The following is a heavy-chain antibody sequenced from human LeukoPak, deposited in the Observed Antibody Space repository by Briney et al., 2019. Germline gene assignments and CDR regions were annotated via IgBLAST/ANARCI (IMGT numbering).Heavy chain of an antibody. CDR2: IYHSGST. D-gene: IGHD3-10*01. J-gene: IGHJ2*01. CDR3: ARDDGSGSYYFDL. V-gene: IGHV4-30-2*01. Sequence: SETLSLTCAVYGGSFSGYYWSWIRQPPGKGLEWIGYIYHSGSTYYNPSLKSRVTISVDRSKNQFSLKLSSVTAADTAVYYCARDDGSGSYYFDLWGRGTLVTVSS. CDR1: GGSFSGYY.